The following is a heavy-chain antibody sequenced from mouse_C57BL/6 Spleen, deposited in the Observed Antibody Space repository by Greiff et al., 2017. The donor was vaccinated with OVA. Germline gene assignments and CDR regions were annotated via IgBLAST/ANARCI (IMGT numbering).Heavy chain of an antibody. CDR1: GYAFSSSW. CDR3: ARLTGTDY. J-gene: IGHJ2*01. D-gene: IGHD4-1*01. V-gene: IGHV1-82*01. Sequence: QVTLKVSGPELVKPGASVKISCKASGYAFSSSWMNWVKQRPGKGLEWIGRIYPGDGDTNYNGKFKGKATLTADKSSSTAYMQLSSLTSEDSAVYFCARLTGTDYWGQGTTLTVSS. CDR2: IYPGDGDT.